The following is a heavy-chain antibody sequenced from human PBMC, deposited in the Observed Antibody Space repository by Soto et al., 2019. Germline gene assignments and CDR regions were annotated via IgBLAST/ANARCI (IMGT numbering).Heavy chain of an antibody. Sequence: GGSLRLSCAASGFSFSGYGMHWVRQAPGKGLEWVAVILYDGSEKYYADSVKGRFTISRDNAKKSLYLQMNSLRAEDTAVYYCARGDIWGQGTMVTVSS. CDR1: GFSFSGYG. J-gene: IGHJ3*02. CDR3: ARGDI. CDR2: ILYDGSEK. V-gene: IGHV3-33*01.